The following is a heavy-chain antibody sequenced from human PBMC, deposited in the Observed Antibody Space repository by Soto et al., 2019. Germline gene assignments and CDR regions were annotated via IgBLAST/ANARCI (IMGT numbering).Heavy chain of an antibody. Sequence: SVKGSCKASGGTFSSYTISWLRQAPGQGLEWMGRIIPILGIANYAQKFQGRVTITADKSTSTAYMELSSLRSEDTAVYYCASELYSSGWPDAFDIWGQGTMVTVSS. CDR1: GGTFSSYT. J-gene: IGHJ3*02. D-gene: IGHD6-19*01. CDR3: ASELYSSGWPDAFDI. CDR2: IIPILGIA. V-gene: IGHV1-69*02.